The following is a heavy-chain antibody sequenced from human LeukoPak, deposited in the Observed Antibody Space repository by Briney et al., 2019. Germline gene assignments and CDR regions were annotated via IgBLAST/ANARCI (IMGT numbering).Heavy chain of an antibody. V-gene: IGHV3-7*01. CDR1: KFTFSSYW. CDR2: IKQDGSEK. Sequence: GGSLRLSCTASKFTFSSYWMSWVRQAPGKGLEWVANIKQDGSEKYYVDSVKGRFIIYRDNAKNSLYIQMNSLRAEDTAVYFCARESRERDYDILTAYYTSWGQGTLVTVSS. D-gene: IGHD3-9*01. J-gene: IGHJ4*02. CDR3: ARESRERDYDILTAYYTS.